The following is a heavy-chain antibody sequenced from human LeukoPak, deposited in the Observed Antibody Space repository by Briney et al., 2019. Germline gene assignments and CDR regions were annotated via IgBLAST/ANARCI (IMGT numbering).Heavy chain of an antibody. Sequence: RASVKVSCKVSGYTLTELSMHWVRQAPGKGLEWMGGFDPEDGETIYAQRFQGRVTMTEDTSTDTAYMELSSLRSEDTAVYYCATVYGSGDPFDYWGQGTLVTVSS. V-gene: IGHV1-24*01. CDR3: ATVYGSGDPFDY. J-gene: IGHJ4*02. CDR2: FDPEDGET. CDR1: GYTLTELS. D-gene: IGHD3-10*01.